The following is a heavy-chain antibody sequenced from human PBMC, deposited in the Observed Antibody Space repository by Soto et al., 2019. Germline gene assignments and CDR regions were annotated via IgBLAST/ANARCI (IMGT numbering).Heavy chain of an antibody. J-gene: IGHJ4*02. V-gene: IGHV4-4*02. CDR3: ARSSGWYAVDY. CDR1: GGSISSNSW. Sequence: QVQLQESGPGLVKPSGTLSLTCAVSGGSISSNSWWGWVRQSPGKGLEWFGDIHHSGSTNYNPSLKSRVTISLDKSTSQFSLKLSSVTAADTAVYYCARSSGWYAVDYWGQGTLVTVSS. D-gene: IGHD6-19*01. CDR2: IHHSGST.